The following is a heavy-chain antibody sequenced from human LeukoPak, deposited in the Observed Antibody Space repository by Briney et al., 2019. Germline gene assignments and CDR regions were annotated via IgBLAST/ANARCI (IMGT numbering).Heavy chain of an antibody. CDR1: GGPISTYQ. D-gene: IGHD1-1*01. Sequence: SETLSLTCTVSGGPISTYQWSWIRQPPGKGLEWIGYIYYTGSTNYNPSLRSRVTISLDTSKNQFSLKLSSVTAADTAVYYCARVGDWNDLVYWGQGTLVTVSS. J-gene: IGHJ4*02. V-gene: IGHV4-59*01. CDR3: ARVGDWNDLVY. CDR2: IYYTGST.